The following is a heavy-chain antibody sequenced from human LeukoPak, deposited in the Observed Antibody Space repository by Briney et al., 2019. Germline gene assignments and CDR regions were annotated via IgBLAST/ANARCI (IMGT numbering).Heavy chain of an antibody. CDR3: ARDVSWPKEVYVAP. V-gene: IGHV3-48*04. CDR1: GFTFSSYA. CDR2: ISSSGYTI. D-gene: IGHD6-13*01. J-gene: IGHJ5*02. Sequence: GGSLRLSCAVSGFTFSSYAMTWFRQAPGKGLEWVSYISSSGYTIYYADSVKGRFTISRDNAKNSLYLQMNSLRAEDTAVYYCARDVSWPKEVYVAPWGQGTLVTVSS.